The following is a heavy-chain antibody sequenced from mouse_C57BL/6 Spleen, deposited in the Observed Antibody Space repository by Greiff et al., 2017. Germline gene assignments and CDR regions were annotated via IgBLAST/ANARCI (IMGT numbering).Heavy chain of an antibody. D-gene: IGHD1-1*01. CDR1: GYTFTDYE. J-gene: IGHJ2*01. V-gene: IGHV1-15*01. CDR2: IDPETGGT. CDR3: TREWGVVARDY. Sequence: QVQLQQSGAELVRPGASVTLSCKASGYTFTDYEMHWVKQTPVHGLEWIGAIDPETGGTAYNQKFKGKAILTADKSSSTAYMELRSLTSEDSAVYYCTREWGVVARDYWGQGTTLTVSS.